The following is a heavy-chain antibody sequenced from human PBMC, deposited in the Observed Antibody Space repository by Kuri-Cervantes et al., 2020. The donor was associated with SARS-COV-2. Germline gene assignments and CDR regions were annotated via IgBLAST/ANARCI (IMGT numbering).Heavy chain of an antibody. CDR2: FDPEDGET. V-gene: IGHV1-24*01. CDR3: ATFGGSYPKYYFDY. D-gene: IGHD1-26*01. CDR1: GYTLTELS. Sequence: ASVKVSCKVSGYTLTELSMHWVRQAPGKGLEWMGGFDPEDGETIYAQKFQGRVTMTEDTSTDTAYMELSSLRSEDTAVYYCATFGGSYPKYYFDYWGQGTLVTVSS. J-gene: IGHJ4*02.